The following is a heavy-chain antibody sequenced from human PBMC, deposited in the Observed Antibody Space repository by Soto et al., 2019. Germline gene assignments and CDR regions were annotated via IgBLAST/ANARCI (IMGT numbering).Heavy chain of an antibody. CDR1: GGTFSPYT. Sequence: QVQLVQSGAEVKKPGSSVKASCKASGGTFSPYTINWVRQAPGQGLEWMGRIIPFHGVTNYAQKFQARVTITADKSTSTAYMERSGLRFEDTAMYYCTRDWEITVSTWSFGGFWGRGTLVTVSS. CDR2: IIPFHGVT. CDR3: TRDWEITVSTWSFGGF. J-gene: IGHJ4*02. V-gene: IGHV1-69*08. D-gene: IGHD3-10*01.